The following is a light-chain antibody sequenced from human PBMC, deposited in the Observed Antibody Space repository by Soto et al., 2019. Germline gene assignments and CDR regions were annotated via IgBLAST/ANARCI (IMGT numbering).Light chain of an antibody. V-gene: IGKV3-15*01. CDR3: QQYNNWPYT. J-gene: IGKJ2*01. Sequence: EIVMTQSPATLSVSPGERVTLYCRASQSVTSNLAWYQQKPGQAPRLLIYVASTRATGIPARFSGSGSGTEFTLTISSLQSEDFAIYYCQQYNNWPYTFGQGTKLEIK. CDR2: VAS. CDR1: QSVTSN.